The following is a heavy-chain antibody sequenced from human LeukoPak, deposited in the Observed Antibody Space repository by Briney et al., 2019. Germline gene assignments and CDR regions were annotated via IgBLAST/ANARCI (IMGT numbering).Heavy chain of an antibody. CDR3: ARRSMVKGRYFDY. V-gene: IGHV3-7*01. J-gene: IGHJ4*02. CDR1: GFMFSSYW. Sequence: PGGSLRLSCAASGFMFSSYWMSWVRQAPGKGLEWEANIKQDGSEKYYVDFVEGRFTVSRDNAKNSLYLQMNSLSAEDTAVYYCARRSMVKGRYFDYWGQGTLVTVSS. CDR2: IKQDGSEK. D-gene: IGHD5-18*01.